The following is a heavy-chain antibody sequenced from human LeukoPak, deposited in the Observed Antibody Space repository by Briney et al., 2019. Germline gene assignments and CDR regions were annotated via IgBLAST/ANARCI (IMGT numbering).Heavy chain of an antibody. D-gene: IGHD3-10*01. CDR2: ISAYNGNT. Sequence: ASVKLSCEASGYTFTSYGISWVRQAPGQGLEWMGWISAYNGNTNYAQKLQGRVTMTTDTSTSTAYMELRSLRSDDTAVYYCARDRPYGSVDDVVDPWGQGTLVTVSS. CDR3: ARDRPYGSVDDVVDP. V-gene: IGHV1-18*01. CDR1: GYTFTSYG. J-gene: IGHJ5*02.